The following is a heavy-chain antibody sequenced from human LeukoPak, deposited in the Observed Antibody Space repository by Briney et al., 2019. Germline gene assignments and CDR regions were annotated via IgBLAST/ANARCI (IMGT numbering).Heavy chain of an antibody. D-gene: IGHD1-26*01. CDR2: INPNSGGT. CDR3: ARANPEVGRNWFDP. V-gene: IGHV1-2*02. CDR1: GYTFTGYY. Sequence: GASVKVSCKASGYTFTGYYMHWVRQAPGQGLAWMGWINPNSGGTNYAQKLQGRVTMTTDTSTSTAYMELRSLRSDDTAACYCARANPEVGRNWFDPWGQGTLVTVSS. J-gene: IGHJ5*02.